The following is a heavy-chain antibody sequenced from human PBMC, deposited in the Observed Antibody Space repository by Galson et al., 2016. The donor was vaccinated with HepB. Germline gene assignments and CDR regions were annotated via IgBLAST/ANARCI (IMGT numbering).Heavy chain of an antibody. J-gene: IGHJ4*02. CDR3: AKLYYYDNSGYF. Sequence: SLRLSCAASGFSFNSYAMSWVRQAPGKGLEWVSVISGSGDRTYYADSVKGRFTVSRDNSKNTLYLQMNSLRAEDTAIYYCAKLYYYDNSGYFGGQGTLVTVSS. D-gene: IGHD3-22*01. V-gene: IGHV3-23*01. CDR1: GFSFNSYA. CDR2: ISGSGDRT.